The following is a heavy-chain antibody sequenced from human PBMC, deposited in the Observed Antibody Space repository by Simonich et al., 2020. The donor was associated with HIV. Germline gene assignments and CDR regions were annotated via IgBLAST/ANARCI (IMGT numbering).Heavy chain of an antibody. Sequence: EVQLVESGGGLVQPGGSLRLSCAASGFTFSNHWLHWVRQGPGKGLVWVSRMNSEGSSTSYADSVEGRFTISRDNAKNTLYLQMNSLRAEDTAVYYCARAITLATFDPWGPGTLVIVSS. CDR3: ARAITLATFDP. D-gene: IGHD6-19*01. CDR1: GFTFSNHW. CDR2: MNSEGSST. J-gene: IGHJ5*02. V-gene: IGHV3-74*01.